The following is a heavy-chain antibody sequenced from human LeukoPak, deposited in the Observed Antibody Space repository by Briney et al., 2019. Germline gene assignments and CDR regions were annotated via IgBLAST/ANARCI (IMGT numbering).Heavy chain of an antibody. Sequence: PGRSLRLSCAPSGFTFDSYAMHWVRQAPGKGLEWVALISYDGGNQNYGDSVKGRFTISRDNAKNSLYLQMNSLRAEDTAVYYCATSGTYRLDYWGQGSLVTVSS. V-gene: IGHV3-30*04. CDR3: ATSGTYRLDY. D-gene: IGHD1-26*01. CDR1: GFTFDSYA. CDR2: ISYDGGNQ. J-gene: IGHJ4*02.